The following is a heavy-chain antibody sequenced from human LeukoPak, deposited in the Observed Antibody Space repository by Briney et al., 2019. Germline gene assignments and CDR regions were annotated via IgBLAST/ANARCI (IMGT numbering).Heavy chain of an antibody. Sequence: PSETLSLTCTVSGGSISSYYWSWIRQPPGKGLEWIGYIYTSGSTNYNPSLKSRVTISVDTSKNQFSLKLSSVTAADTAVYYCARILDIVVVPAGVGWFDPWGQGTLVTVSS. CDR1: GGSISSYY. V-gene: IGHV4-4*09. D-gene: IGHD2-2*01. J-gene: IGHJ5*02. CDR2: IYTSGST. CDR3: ARILDIVVVPAGVGWFDP.